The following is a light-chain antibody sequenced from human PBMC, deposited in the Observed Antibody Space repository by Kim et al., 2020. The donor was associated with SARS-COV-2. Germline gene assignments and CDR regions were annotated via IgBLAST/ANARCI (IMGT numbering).Light chain of an antibody. CDR2: GNS. J-gene: IGLJ3*02. Sequence: GQRVTISCTGTSSNIGAGYDEHWYQQLPGTAPKLLIYGNSNRPSGVPDRYSGSKSGTSASLAITGLQAEDEADYYCQSYDSSLNWVFGGGTKLTVL. V-gene: IGLV1-40*01. CDR3: QSYDSSLNWV. CDR1: SSNIGAGYD.